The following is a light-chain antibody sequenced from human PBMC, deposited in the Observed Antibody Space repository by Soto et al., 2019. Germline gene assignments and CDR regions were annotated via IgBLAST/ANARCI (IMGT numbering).Light chain of an antibody. Sequence: LTQSPANLSFSPGDIATLTCRARQSVSSSYLAWYQQKPGQAPRLLIFGASSRATGVPARFSGSGSGTEFSLTITSLQSEEFALSYCQQYNYRPPWTFGQGTKVDI. CDR2: GAS. V-gene: IGKV3-15*01. CDR3: QQYNYRPPWT. J-gene: IGKJ1*01. CDR1: QSVSSSY.